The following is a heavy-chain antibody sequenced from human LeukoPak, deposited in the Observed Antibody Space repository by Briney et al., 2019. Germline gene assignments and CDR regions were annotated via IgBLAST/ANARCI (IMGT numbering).Heavy chain of an antibody. Sequence: GGSLRLSCAASGFTFSSYAMSWVRQAPGKGLEWVSAISGSGGGTYYADSVKGRFTISRDNSKNTLYLQMNSLRAEDTAVYYCAKVTWLQFVVGPLGYWGQGTLVTVSS. V-gene: IGHV3-23*01. CDR3: AKVTWLQFVVGPLGY. CDR2: ISGSGGGT. J-gene: IGHJ4*02. CDR1: GFTFSSYA. D-gene: IGHD5-24*01.